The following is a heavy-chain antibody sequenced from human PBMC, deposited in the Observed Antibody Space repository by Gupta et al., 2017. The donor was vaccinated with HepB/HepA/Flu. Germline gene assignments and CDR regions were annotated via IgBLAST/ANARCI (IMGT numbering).Heavy chain of an antibody. J-gene: IGHJ4*02. V-gene: IGHV1-24*01. CDR3: ATRLKHYYDSSGYYDY. CDR1: GYTLTELS. CDR2: FDPEDGET. Sequence: HVQLVQSGAEVQKPGSSVQDSRKVSGYTLTELSMHWVRQAPGKGLEWMGGFDPEDGETIYAQKFQGRVTMTEDTSTDTAYMELSSLRSEDTAVYYCATRLKHYYDSSGYYDYWGQGTLVTVSS. D-gene: IGHD3-22*01.